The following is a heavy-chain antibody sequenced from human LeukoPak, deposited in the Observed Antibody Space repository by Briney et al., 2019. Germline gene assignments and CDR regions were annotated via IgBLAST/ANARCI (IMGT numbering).Heavy chain of an antibody. Sequence: SETLSLTCTVSGGSISSYYWSWIRQPPGKGLEWVGYIYYSGTTNYNPSLKSRVTISVDTSKNQFSLKLSSVTAADTAVYYCAREDYCSGGSCYSGYFQHWGQGTLVTVSS. V-gene: IGHV4-59*01. CDR2: IYYSGTT. J-gene: IGHJ1*01. CDR3: AREDYCSGGSCYSGYFQH. D-gene: IGHD2-15*01. CDR1: GGSISSYY.